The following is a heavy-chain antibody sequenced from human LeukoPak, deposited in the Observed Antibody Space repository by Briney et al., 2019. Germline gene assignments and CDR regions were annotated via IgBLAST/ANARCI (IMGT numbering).Heavy chain of an antibody. Sequence: GASVKVSCKASGGTFSSYAISWVRQAPGQGLEWMGGIIPIFGTANYAQKFQGRVTITADKSTSTAYMELSSLRSEDTAVYYCAVIPITMVRGVRYYYMDVWGKGTTVTVSS. J-gene: IGHJ6*03. D-gene: IGHD3-10*01. CDR1: GGTFSSYA. V-gene: IGHV1-69*06. CDR3: AVIPITMVRGVRYYYMDV. CDR2: IIPIFGTA.